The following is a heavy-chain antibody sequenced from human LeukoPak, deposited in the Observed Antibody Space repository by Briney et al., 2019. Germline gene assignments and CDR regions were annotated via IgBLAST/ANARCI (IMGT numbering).Heavy chain of an antibody. J-gene: IGHJ4*02. V-gene: IGHV1-8*01. Sequence: ASVKVSCKASGHTFTSYDINWVRHATGQGLEWMRWMNPNSGNTGYAQKFQGRVTMTRNTSISTAHMELSSLRSEDTAVYYCARVGQSGSYSDYWGQGTLVTVSS. CDR1: GHTFTSYD. CDR3: ARVGQSGSYSDY. D-gene: IGHD1-26*01. CDR2: MNPNSGNT.